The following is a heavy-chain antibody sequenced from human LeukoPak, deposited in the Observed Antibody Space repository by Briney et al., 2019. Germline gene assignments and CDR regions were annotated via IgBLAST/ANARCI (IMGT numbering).Heavy chain of an antibody. Sequence: ASGKVSCKASGYTFTSYGITWVRQAPGQGLEGMGWISTYSGNTNYAQKLQGRVTMTTDTSTTTAYMELRSLRSDDTAVYYCARDPLYSSNWYVVPDYWGQGTLVTVSS. J-gene: IGHJ4*02. CDR1: GYTFTSYG. CDR2: ISTYSGNT. D-gene: IGHD6-13*01. CDR3: ARDPLYSSNWYVVPDY. V-gene: IGHV1-18*01.